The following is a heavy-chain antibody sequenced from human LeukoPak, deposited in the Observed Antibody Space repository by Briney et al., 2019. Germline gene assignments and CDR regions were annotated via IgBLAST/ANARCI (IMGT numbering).Heavy chain of an antibody. V-gene: IGHV5-51*01. D-gene: IGHD1-14*01. Sequence: GESLKISCKGSGYSFTSYWIGWVRQMPGKGLEWMGIIYPGDSDTRYSPSFQGQVTISADKSISTAYLQWSSLKASDTAMYYCARQRSSSGGGTTANREIDYWGQGTLVTVSS. J-gene: IGHJ4*02. CDR1: GYSFTSYW. CDR2: IYPGDSDT. CDR3: ARQRSSSGGGTTANREIDY.